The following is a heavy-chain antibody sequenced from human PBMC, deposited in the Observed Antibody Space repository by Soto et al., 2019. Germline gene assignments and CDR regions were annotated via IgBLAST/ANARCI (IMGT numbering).Heavy chain of an antibody. CDR3: AKDGDYYDSSGYYYATAQAGY. Sequence: GGSLRLSCAASGFTFSSYAMGWVRQAPGKGLEWVSAISSASSSTYYADSVKGRFTISRDNSKNTLYLQMNSLRAEDTAVYYCAKDGDYYDSSGYYYATAQAGYWGQGTLVTVSS. J-gene: IGHJ4*02. CDR2: ISSASSST. CDR1: GFTFSSYA. D-gene: IGHD3-22*01. V-gene: IGHV3-23*01.